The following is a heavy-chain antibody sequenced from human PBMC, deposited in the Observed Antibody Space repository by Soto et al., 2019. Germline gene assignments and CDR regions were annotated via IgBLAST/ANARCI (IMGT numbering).Heavy chain of an antibody. CDR1: GFTFSSYG. Sequence: QVQLVESGGGVVQPGRSLRLSCAASGFTFSSYGMHWVRQAPGKGLEWVAVISYDGSNKYYADSVKGRFTISRDNSKNTLYLQMNILRAEDTAVYYCAKDFDSYYYYGMDVWGQGTTVTVSS. CDR2: ISYDGSNK. D-gene: IGHD3-3*01. J-gene: IGHJ6*02. V-gene: IGHV3-30*18. CDR3: AKDFDSYYYYGMDV.